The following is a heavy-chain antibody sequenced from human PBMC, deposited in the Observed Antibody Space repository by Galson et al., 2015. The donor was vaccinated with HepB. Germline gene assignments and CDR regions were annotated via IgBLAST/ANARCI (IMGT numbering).Heavy chain of an antibody. D-gene: IGHD3-22*01. V-gene: IGHV1-2*06. CDR3: VRDIYESSGYGPNDFDY. CDR2: INPKSGGT. Sequence: SVKVSCKASGYTFSAYYIHWVRQAPRQGLEWVGRINPKSGGTHSAQKFQDRVTLTRDTSITTAYLELTNLRSDDTAVFYCVRDIYESSGYGPNDFDYWGQGTLVTVSS. J-gene: IGHJ4*02. CDR1: GYTFSAYY.